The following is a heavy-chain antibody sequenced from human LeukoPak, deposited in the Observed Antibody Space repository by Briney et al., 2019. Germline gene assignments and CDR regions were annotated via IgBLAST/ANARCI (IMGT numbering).Heavy chain of an antibody. V-gene: IGHV3-64D*06. J-gene: IGHJ6*02. CDR2: ISSNGGST. CDR3: VKVWRRGSWYEYYYYGMDV. D-gene: IGHD6-13*01. Sequence: TGGSLRLSCSASGFTFSSYAMHWVRQAPGKGLEYVSAISSNGGSTYYADSVKGRFTISRDNSKNTLYLQMSSLRAEDTAVYYCVKVWRRGSWYEYYYYGMDVWGQGTTVTVSS. CDR1: GFTFSSYA.